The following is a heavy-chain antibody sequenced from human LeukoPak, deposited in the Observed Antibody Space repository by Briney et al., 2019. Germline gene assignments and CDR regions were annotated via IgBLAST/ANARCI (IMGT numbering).Heavy chain of an antibody. CDR3: ARAPPAPGYSYGFGFDY. D-gene: IGHD5-18*01. J-gene: IGHJ4*02. Sequence: GGSLRLSCAASGFTFSSYSMNWVRKAPGKGLEWVSYISSSSSTIYYADSVKGRFTISRDNAKNSLYLQMNSLRAEDTAVYYCARAPPAPGYSYGFGFDYWGQGTLVTVSS. CDR2: ISSSSSTI. CDR1: GFTFSSYS. V-gene: IGHV3-48*04.